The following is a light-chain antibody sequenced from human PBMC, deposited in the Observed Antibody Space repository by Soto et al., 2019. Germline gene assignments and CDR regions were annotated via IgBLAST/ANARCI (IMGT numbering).Light chain of an antibody. CDR1: SSDVGGYNY. J-gene: IGLJ1*01. CDR3: CSYAGSRYV. V-gene: IGLV2-11*01. CDR2: DVS. Sequence: QSALPQPRSVSGSPGQSVTISCTGSSSDVGGYNYVSWYQQHPGKAPKLMVYDVSKRPSGVPDRVSGSKSGNTASLTISGLQAEDEADYYCCSYAGSRYVFGTGTKLTVL.